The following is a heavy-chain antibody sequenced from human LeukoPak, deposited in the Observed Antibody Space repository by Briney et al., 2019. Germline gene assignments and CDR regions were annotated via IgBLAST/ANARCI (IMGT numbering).Heavy chain of an antibody. CDR2: IRYDGNEI. V-gene: IGHV3-7*01. CDR1: GFIFSTYW. J-gene: IGHJ4*02. D-gene: IGHD3-3*01. Sequence: GGSLRLSCAASGFIFSTYWTTWVRQAPGKGLQWVATIRYDGNEIFYLDSGRGRFTVSRDNAMNSLYLQMNGLTAEDTAVYSSVRESFSRAAFNWGQGTLVSVSS. CDR3: VRESFSRAAFN.